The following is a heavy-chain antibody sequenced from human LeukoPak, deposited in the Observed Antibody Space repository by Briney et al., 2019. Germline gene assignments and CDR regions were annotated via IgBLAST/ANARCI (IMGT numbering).Heavy chain of an antibody. V-gene: IGHV4-4*09. Sequence: SETLSLTCTVSGGSISSYYWSWIRQPPGKGLEWIGYIYTSGRTNYNPSLKSRVTISVDTSKNQFSLKLSSVTAADTAVYYCAREASGSYYIDYWGQGTLVTVSS. J-gene: IGHJ4*02. CDR1: GGSISSYY. CDR2: IYTSGRT. CDR3: AREASGSYYIDY. D-gene: IGHD1-26*01.